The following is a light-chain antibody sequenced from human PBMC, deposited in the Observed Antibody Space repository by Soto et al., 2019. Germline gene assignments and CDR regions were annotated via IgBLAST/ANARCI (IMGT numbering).Light chain of an antibody. J-gene: IGKJ1*01. Sequence: DIQMTQSPSSLSASVGDRVIITCRPSQAISSYLNWYQQKPGKAPRLLIYAASRLQSGVPSRFSGSASGTDFILTITNLQPEDFATYYCQQSFSILWTFGQGTKVDI. CDR1: QAISSY. V-gene: IGKV1-39*01. CDR2: AAS. CDR3: QQSFSILWT.